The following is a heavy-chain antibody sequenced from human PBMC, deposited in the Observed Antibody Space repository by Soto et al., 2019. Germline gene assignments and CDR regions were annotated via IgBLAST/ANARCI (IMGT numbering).Heavy chain of an antibody. Sequence: QVQLQESGPGLVKPSGTLSLTCAVSGGSISSSNWWSWVRQPPGKGLEWIGEIYHSGSTNYNPSLKSRVTISVDQSKNQFSLKLSSVTAADTAVYYCARLLVSMQLSPSWFDPWGQGTLVTVSS. CDR2: IYHSGST. J-gene: IGHJ5*02. CDR1: GGSISSSNW. D-gene: IGHD6-13*01. CDR3: ARLLVSMQLSPSWFDP. V-gene: IGHV4-4*02.